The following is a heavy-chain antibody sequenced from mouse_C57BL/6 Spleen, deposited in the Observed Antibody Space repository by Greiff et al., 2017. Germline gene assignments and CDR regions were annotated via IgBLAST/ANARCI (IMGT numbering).Heavy chain of an antibody. D-gene: IGHD2-3*01. CDR3: ARGGGIYRYFDY. J-gene: IGHJ2*01. CDR2: ISAGGSYT. V-gene: IGHV5-4*03. CDR1: GFTFSSYA. Sequence: EVMLVESGGGLVKPGGSLKLSCAASGFTFSSYAMSWVRQTPEKRLEWVATISAGGSYTYYPDNVKGRFTISRDNAKNNPYLQMSHLKSEDTAMYYCARGGGIYRYFDYWGQGTTLTVSS.